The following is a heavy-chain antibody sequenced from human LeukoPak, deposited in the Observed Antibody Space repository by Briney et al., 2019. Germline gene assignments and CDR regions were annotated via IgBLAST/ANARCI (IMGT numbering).Heavy chain of an antibody. CDR1: GFTFSNYN. D-gene: IGHD4-17*01. J-gene: IGHJ4*02. Sequence: GGSLRLSCAASGFTFSNYNMNWVRRAPGKGLEWVSSISSSSTYIYYADSVKGRFTISRDNAKNSLYLQMNSLRAEDTAVYYCARDLTTVTTKAWDYWGQGTLVTVSS. CDR2: ISSSSTYI. CDR3: ARDLTTVTTKAWDY. V-gene: IGHV3-21*01.